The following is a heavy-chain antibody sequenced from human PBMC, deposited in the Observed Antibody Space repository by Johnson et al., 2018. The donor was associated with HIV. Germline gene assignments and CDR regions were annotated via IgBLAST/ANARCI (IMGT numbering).Heavy chain of an antibody. Sequence: QVQLLESGGGLVKPGGSLRLSCAASGFTFSDYYMSWIRQAPGKGLAWVSYISSRDNTIYYAAPVKGRFTISRDNAKNSMYLQMNSLRAEDTAVNYCARGATYYADPFAFDIWGQGTMVTVSS. CDR3: ARGATYYADPFAFDI. D-gene: IGHD4-17*01. V-gene: IGHV3-11*04. CDR1: GFTFSDYY. CDR2: ISSRDNTI. J-gene: IGHJ3*02.